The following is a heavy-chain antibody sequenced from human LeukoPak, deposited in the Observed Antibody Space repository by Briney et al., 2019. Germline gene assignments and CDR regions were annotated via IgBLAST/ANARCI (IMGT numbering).Heavy chain of an antibody. CDR2: IYHSGST. Sequence: SETLSLTCTVSGYSISSGYYWGWIRQPPGKGLEWIGSIYHSGSTYYNPSLKSRVTISVDTSKNQFSLKLSSVTAADTAVYYCARVGIAAAANWFDPWGQGTLVTVSS. J-gene: IGHJ5*02. CDR1: GYSISSGYY. V-gene: IGHV4-38-2*02. CDR3: ARVGIAAAANWFDP. D-gene: IGHD6-13*01.